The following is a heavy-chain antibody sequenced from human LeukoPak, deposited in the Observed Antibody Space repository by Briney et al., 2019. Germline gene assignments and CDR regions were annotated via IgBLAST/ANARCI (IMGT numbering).Heavy chain of an antibody. CDR2: INHSGST. CDR3: AREVGYCSSTSCRYYYYYYYMDV. D-gene: IGHD2-2*01. J-gene: IGHJ6*03. Sequence: PSDTLSLPCALYGGSFSGYYWSWIRHPPGKGVECLGEINHSGSTKYNPSLKSRVTISVDTSKNQFSLKLSSVTAAETAVYYCAREVGYCSSTSCRYYYYYYYMDVWGKGTTVTVSS. V-gene: IGHV4-34*01. CDR1: GGSFSGYY.